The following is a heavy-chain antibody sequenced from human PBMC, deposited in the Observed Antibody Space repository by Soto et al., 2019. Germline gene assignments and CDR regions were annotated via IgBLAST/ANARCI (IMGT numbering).Heavy chain of an antibody. CDR3: ARVLRVGRTGYSLDI. V-gene: IGHV3-7*01. CDR1: GFSFSNSW. J-gene: IGHJ3*02. CDR2: IKEDGSDT. Sequence: EVQLVESGGGLVQPGGSLRLSCAASGFSFSNSWMSWVRQAPGRGLEWVANIKEDGSDTYYVDSVKDRSTISRDNAENSLYLQMNSLRAEDTALYYCARVLRVGRTGYSLDIWGRGTMVTVS. D-gene: IGHD3-9*01.